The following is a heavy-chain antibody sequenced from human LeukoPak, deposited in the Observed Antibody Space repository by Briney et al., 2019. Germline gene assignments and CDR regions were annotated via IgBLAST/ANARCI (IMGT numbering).Heavy chain of an antibody. CDR2: ISPYNGDT. D-gene: IGHD3-22*01. CDR1: GYSFSSNG. J-gene: IGHJ4*02. CDR3: ARWQYYYDRSGQLGRYFDY. Sequence: ASVNVSCKASGYSFSSNGISWVRQAPGRGLELMGGISPYNGDTNYAQKLQGRVTMTTDSSTSTAYMELRSLRSDDTAVYYCARWQYYYDRSGQLGRYFDYWGQGTLVTVSS. V-gene: IGHV1-18*01.